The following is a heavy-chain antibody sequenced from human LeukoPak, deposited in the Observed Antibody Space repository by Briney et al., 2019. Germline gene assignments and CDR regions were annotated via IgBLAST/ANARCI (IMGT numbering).Heavy chain of an antibody. CDR2: IKQDGSEK. V-gene: IGHV3-7*03. CDR1: GFTFSSYW. CDR3: ARGEMANFDS. D-gene: IGHD3-16*01. Sequence: GGSLRLSCAASGFTFSSYWMSWVRQAPGKGLEWVANIKQDGSEKYYVDSVKGRFTISRDNAKNSLSLQMNNLKVDDTAIYYCARGEMANFDSWGQGTLVTVSS. J-gene: IGHJ4*02.